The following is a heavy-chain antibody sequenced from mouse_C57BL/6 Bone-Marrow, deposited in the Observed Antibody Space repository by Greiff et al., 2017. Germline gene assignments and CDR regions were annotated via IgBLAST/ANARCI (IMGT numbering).Heavy chain of an antibody. CDR2: ISSGSSPI. J-gene: IGHJ4*01. CDR1: GFTFSDYG. CDR3: ARWPTGHYYYAMDY. Sequence: EVMLVESGGGLVKPGGSLKLSCAASGFTFSDYGMHWVRQAPEKGLEWVAYISSGSSPIYYADTVKGRFTISRDNAKNTLFLQMTSLRSEDTAMYYCARWPTGHYYYAMDYWGQGTSVTVSS. V-gene: IGHV5-17*01.